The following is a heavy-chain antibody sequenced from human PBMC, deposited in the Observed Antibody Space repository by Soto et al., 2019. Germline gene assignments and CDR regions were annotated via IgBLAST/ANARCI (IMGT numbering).Heavy chain of an antibody. Sequence: EVHVVESGGGLVQSGESLRLSCAASGFTFRSYWMHWVRQAPGKGLVWVARTSEDGGRTDYADSVQGRFTISRDNANNALYQQMNSRRGDDTAIYCCSGDFCGQYDSWGEGTLVPVCS. CDR3: SGDFCGQYDS. V-gene: IGHV3-74*01. J-gene: IGHJ4*02. D-gene: IGHD6-25*01. CDR2: TSEDGGRT. CDR1: GFTFRSYW.